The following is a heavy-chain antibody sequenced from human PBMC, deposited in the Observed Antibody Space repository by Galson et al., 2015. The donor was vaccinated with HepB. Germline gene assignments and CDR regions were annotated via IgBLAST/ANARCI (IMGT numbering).Heavy chain of an antibody. J-gene: IGHJ4*02. CDR2: IIPILGIA. V-gene: IGHV1-69*02. CDR1: GGTFSSYT. CDR3: ARRRVAAAAYYFDY. D-gene: IGHD6-13*01. Sequence: VKVSCKASGGTFSSYTISWVRQAPGQGLEWMGRIIPILGIANYAQKFQGRVTITADKSTSTAYMELSSLRSEDTAVYYCARRRVAAAAYYFDYWGQGTLVTVSS.